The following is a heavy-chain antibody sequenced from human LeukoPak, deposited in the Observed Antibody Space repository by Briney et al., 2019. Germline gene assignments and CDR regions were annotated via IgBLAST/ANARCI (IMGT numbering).Heavy chain of an antibody. CDR1: GFTFSSYA. V-gene: IGHV3-23*01. D-gene: IGHD1-14*01. J-gene: IGHJ6*03. CDR2: ISGSGGST. CDR3: ARAGTSNYMDV. Sequence: GGSLRLSCAASGFTFSSYAMSWVRQAPGKGLEWVSAISGSGGSTYYADSVKGRFTISRDNAKNSLYLQMNSLRAEDTAVYYCARAGTSNYMDVWGKGTTVTISS.